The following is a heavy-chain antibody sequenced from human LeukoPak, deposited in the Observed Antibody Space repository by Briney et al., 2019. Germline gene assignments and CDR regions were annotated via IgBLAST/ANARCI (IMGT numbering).Heavy chain of an antibody. J-gene: IGHJ4*02. V-gene: IGHV3-30*18. CDR3: AKDLGEWELLTLGDY. CDR2: ISYDGSNK. Sequence: GRSLRLPCAASGFTFSSYGMHWVRQAPGKGLEWVAVISYDGSNKYYADSVKGRFTISRDNSKNTLYLQMNSLRAEDTAVYYCAKDLGEWELLTLGDYWGQGTLVTVSS. CDR1: GFTFSSYG. D-gene: IGHD1-26*01.